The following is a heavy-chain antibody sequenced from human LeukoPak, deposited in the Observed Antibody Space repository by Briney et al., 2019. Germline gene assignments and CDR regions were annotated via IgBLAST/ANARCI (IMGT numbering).Heavy chain of an antibody. V-gene: IGHV3-7*01. Sequence: GGSLRLSCAASGFTFSSYWMSWVRQAPGKGLEWVANIKQDGNEKYYVDSVKGRFTISRDNAKNSLYLQMNSLRAEDTAVYYCAREGEIVATISWVRNFDYWGQGTLVTVSS. CDR3: AREGEIVATISWVRNFDY. J-gene: IGHJ4*02. CDR1: GFTFSSYW. CDR2: IKQDGNEK. D-gene: IGHD5-12*01.